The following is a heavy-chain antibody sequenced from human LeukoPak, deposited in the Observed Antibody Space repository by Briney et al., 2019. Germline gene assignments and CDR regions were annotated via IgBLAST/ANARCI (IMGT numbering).Heavy chain of an antibody. CDR3: ARERIPVAGWFDH. CDR2: INPNSGGT. Sequence: ASVRVSCKASGYYFTGHYMHWVRQAPGQGLEWMGWINPNSGGTNYAQKFQGRVTMTRDTSITTVYMELSRLRSDDTAVYYCARERIPVAGWFDHRGQGTLVTVSS. CDR1: GYYFTGHY. V-gene: IGHV1-2*02. J-gene: IGHJ5*02. D-gene: IGHD6-19*01.